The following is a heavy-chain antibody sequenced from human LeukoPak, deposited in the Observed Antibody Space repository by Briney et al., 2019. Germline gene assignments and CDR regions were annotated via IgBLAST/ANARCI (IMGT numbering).Heavy chain of an antibody. CDR2: INHSVTT. V-gene: IGHV4-34*01. J-gene: IGHJ4*02. D-gene: IGHD6-19*01. CDR3: ASSPGIAVASHRDY. CDR1: GASFSGYY. Sequence: SETLSLTCAVYGASFSGYYWSWIRHSPGKGLEWIGEINHSVTTNYNPSLKSRVTISVDTSKNQFSLKLSSVTAADTAVYYCASSPGIAVASHRDYWGQGTLVTVSS.